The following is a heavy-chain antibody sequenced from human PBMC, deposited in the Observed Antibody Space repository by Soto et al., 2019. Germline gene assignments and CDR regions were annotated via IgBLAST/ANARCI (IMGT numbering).Heavy chain of an antibody. CDR2: ISGSSTTI. V-gene: IGHV3-48*02. CDR3: ARLGSY. Sequence: EVQLVESGGGLVHPGGSLRLSCAASGFEYSNYIMNWVSQAPGKGLEWISYISGSSTTILYADSVKGRFTVSRDNAKNSLYLQMNSLRDEDTAVYYCARLGSYWGQGTLVTVSS. CDR1: GFEYSNYI. J-gene: IGHJ4*02.